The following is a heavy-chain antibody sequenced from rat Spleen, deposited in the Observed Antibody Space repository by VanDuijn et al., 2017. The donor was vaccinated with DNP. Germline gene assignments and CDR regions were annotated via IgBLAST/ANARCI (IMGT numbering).Heavy chain of an antibody. CDR1: GFSLTSFA. V-gene: IGHV2-34*01. CDR2: MRDDGDT. J-gene: IGHJ2*01. Sequence: QVQLKESGPGLVQPSETLSLTCTVSGFSLTSFAVNWVRQPPGKGLEWMGKMRDDGDTSYNSALKSRLSISRDTSKNQIFLKMNSLQIEDTGTYFCARDLRYYTTYGAFFDYWGQGVMVTVSS. D-gene: IGHD1-2*01. CDR3: ARDLRYYTTYGAFFDY.